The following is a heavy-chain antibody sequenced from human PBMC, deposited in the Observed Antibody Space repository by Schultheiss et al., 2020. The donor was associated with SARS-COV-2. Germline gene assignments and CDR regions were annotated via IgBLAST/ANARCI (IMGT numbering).Heavy chain of an antibody. J-gene: IGHJ6*02. CDR2: ISSNGGST. CDR1: GFTFSSYA. CDR3: ARGDRDIVVVVAAIDYYYGMDV. D-gene: IGHD2-15*01. Sequence: GGSLRLSCAASGFTFSSYAMHWVRQAPGKGLEYVSAISSNGGSTYYANSVKGRFTISRDNSKNTLYLQMGSLRAEDMAVYYCARGDRDIVVVVAAIDYYYGMDVWGQGTTVTVSS. V-gene: IGHV3-64*01.